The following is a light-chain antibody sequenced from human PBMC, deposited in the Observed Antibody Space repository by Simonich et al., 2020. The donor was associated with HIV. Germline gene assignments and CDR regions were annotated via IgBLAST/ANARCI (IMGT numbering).Light chain of an antibody. CDR3: QQYHSTPLT. CDR2: WAT. V-gene: IGKV4-1*01. J-gene: IGKJ4*01. Sequence: DIVMTQSPDSLAVSLGERATINCKSSQSVLFSSNNKNYLAWYQQKPGQPPKLLIYWATTREDGVPDRFRGRGSGTDFTLTLSSLHAEDVAVYYCQQYHSTPLTFGGGTKVEIK. CDR1: QSVLFSSNNKNY.